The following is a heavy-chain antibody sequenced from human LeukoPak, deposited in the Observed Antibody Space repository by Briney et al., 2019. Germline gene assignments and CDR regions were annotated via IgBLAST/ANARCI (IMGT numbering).Heavy chain of an antibody. V-gene: IGHV1-3*03. CDR3: ARFYRGSYYDN. Sequence: ASVRLSCKASGYTFTHSSMHWVRQAPGQRLEWMGWINAFNGNTKYSHEFQSRVTITRDTSPSTAYMEMSSLRYEDMAVYYCARFYRGSYYDNWGHGTPVTVSS. J-gene: IGHJ4*01. CDR1: GYTFTHSS. D-gene: IGHD1-26*01. CDR2: INAFNGNT.